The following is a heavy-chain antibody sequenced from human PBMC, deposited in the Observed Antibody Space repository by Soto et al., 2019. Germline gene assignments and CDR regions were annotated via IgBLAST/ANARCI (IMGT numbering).Heavy chain of an antibody. CDR1: GGSISSGDYY. CDR2: IYYSGST. Sequence: SETLSLTCTVSGGSISSGDYYWSWIRQPPGKGLEWIGYIYYSGSTYYNPSLKSRVTISVDTSKNQFSLKLSSVTAADTAVYYCARDGDGYTNSYWGQGTQVTVSS. D-gene: IGHD5-12*01. V-gene: IGHV4-30-4*01. CDR3: ARDGDGYTNSY. J-gene: IGHJ4*02.